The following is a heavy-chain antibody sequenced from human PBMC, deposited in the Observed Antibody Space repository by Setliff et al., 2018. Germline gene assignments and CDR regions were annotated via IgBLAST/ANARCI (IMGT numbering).Heavy chain of an antibody. CDR3: NSRITVLRGVTVL. V-gene: IGHV3-7*03. CDR2: IKEDGSEE. Sequence: GGSLRLSCVASGFSFSNYYMSWVRQAPGKGLEWVANIKEDGSEEYYVDSVKGRFTISRDDSKNTVFLQMNSLKTEDTALYYCNSRITVLRGVTVLWGQGTLVTVSS. J-gene: IGHJ4*02. CDR1: GFSFSNYY. D-gene: IGHD3-10*01.